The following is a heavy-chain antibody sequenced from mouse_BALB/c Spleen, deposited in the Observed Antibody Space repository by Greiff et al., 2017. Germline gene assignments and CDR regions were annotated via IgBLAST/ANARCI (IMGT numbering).Heavy chain of an antibody. J-gene: IGHJ4*01. CDR1: GFSLTSYG. D-gene: IGHD2-3*01. CDR2: IWSGGST. CDR3: ARKGGYSYYYAMDY. Sequence: VKLMESGPGLVQPSQSLSITCTVSGFSLTSYGVHWVRQSPGKGLEWLGVIWSGGSTDYNAAFISRLSISKDNSKSQVFFKMNSLQADDTAIYYCARKGGYSYYYAMDYWGQGTSVTVSS. V-gene: IGHV2-4-1*01.